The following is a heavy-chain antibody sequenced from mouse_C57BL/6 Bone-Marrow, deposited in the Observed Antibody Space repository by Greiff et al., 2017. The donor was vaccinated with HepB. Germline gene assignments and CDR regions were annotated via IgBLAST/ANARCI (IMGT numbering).Heavy chain of an antibody. V-gene: IGHV1-69*01. CDR1: GYTFTSYW. CDR3: ARKSSYGGFAY. D-gene: IGHD1-1*01. Sequence: QVQLQQPGAELVMPGASVKLSCTASGYTFTSYWLHWVKQRPGQGLEWIGEIDPSDSYTNYNQKFQGKSPLTVDKSSSTAYMQLSSLTSEDSAVYYCARKSSYGGFAYWGQGTLVTVSA. J-gene: IGHJ3*01. CDR2: IDPSDSYT.